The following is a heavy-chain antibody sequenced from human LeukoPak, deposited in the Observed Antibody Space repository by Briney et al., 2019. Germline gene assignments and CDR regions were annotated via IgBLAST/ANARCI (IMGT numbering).Heavy chain of an antibody. CDR3: AKDSEGYYFEY. CDR1: GFTFSAYA. CDR2: ITNSVDTT. J-gene: IGHJ4*02. Sequence: GGSLRLSCAASGFTFSAYAMGWVRQAPGKGLEWVSSITNSVDTTNYADSVKGRFTISRDNSKNTLFLQMISLRAEDTAIYYCAKDSEGYYFEYWGQGTLVTVSS. V-gene: IGHV3-23*01.